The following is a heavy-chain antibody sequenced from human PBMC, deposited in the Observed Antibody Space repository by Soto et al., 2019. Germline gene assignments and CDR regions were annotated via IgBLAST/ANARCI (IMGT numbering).Heavy chain of an antibody. CDR1: GFTFSSYA. CDR3: ARDSYGSGSYFSSYFDY. V-gene: IGHV3-30-3*01. Sequence: QVQLVESGGGVVQHGRSLRLSCAASGFTFSSYAMHWVRQAPGKGLEWVAVISYDGSNKYYADSVKGRFTISRDNSKNTLYLQMNSLRAEDTAVYYCARDSYGSGSYFSSYFDYWGQGTLVTVSS. CDR2: ISYDGSNK. J-gene: IGHJ4*02. D-gene: IGHD3-10*01.